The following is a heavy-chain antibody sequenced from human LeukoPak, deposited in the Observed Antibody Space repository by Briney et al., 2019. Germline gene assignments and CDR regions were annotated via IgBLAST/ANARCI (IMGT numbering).Heavy chain of an antibody. CDR3: ARQGADGWYEFDY. J-gene: IGHJ4*02. CDR2: IYPGDPDT. Sequence: GESLKISCKGSGYSFTNYWITWVRQMPGKGLEWMGIIYPGDPDTRYSPSFQGQVTISADKSISTAYLQWSSLKASDTAMYYCARQGADGWYEFDYWGQGTLVTVSS. CDR1: GYSFTNYW. D-gene: IGHD6-19*01. V-gene: IGHV5-51*01.